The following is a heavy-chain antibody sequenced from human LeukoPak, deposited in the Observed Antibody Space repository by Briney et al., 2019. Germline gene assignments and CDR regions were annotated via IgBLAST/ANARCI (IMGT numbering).Heavy chain of an antibody. CDR1: GYTFTGYY. V-gene: IGHV1-2*02. J-gene: IGHJ5*02. CDR2: INPNSGGT. Sequence: ASVKVSCKASGYTFTGYYMHWVRQAPGQGLEWMGWINPNSGGTNYAQKFQGRVTMTRDTSISTAYMELSRLRSDDTAVYYCARERKAAAGTNWFDPWGQGTLVTVSS. CDR3: ARERKAAAGTNWFDP. D-gene: IGHD6-13*01.